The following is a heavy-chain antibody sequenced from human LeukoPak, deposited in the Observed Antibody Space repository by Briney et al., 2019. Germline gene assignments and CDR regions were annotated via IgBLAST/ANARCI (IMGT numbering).Heavy chain of an antibody. CDR2: IYYSGST. CDR3: ARQLRGYFDY. Sequence: TASETLSLTCTVSGGSISSYYWSWIRQPPGKGLEWIGYIYYSGSTNYNPSLKSRVTISVDTFKNQFSLKLSSVTAADTAVYYCARQLRGYFDYWGQGTLVTVSS. V-gene: IGHV4-59*08. CDR1: GGSISSYY. J-gene: IGHJ4*02. D-gene: IGHD2-15*01.